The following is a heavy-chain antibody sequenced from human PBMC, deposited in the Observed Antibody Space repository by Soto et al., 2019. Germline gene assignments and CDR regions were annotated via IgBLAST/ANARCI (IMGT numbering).Heavy chain of an antibody. J-gene: IGHJ4*02. V-gene: IGHV4-4*07. CDR2: VFSSVSA. CDR3: ARDGMTTGDT. D-gene: IGHD2-21*02. Sequence: SETLSLTCIVSGVSVTSYTWSWVRQPANKGLEWIGRVFSSVSASYNPSLKSRVSISMDTAENRISLRLDSVTAADAGVYFCARDGMTTGDTWGPGTLVPVSS. CDR1: GVSVTSYT.